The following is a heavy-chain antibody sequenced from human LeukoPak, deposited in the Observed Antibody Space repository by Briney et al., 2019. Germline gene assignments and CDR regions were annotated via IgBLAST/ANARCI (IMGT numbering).Heavy chain of an antibody. D-gene: IGHD2-2*01. CDR1: GFTFSSYS. CDR2: ISSSSSTM. J-gene: IGHJ6*03. CDR3: ARLPVVPAAIIYYCYYYMDV. Sequence: PGGSLRLSCAASGFTFSSYSMNWVRQAPGKGLEWVSYISSSSSTMYYADSVKGRFTISRDNAKNSLYLQMNSLRAEDTAGYYCARLPVVPAAIIYYCYYYMDVWGKGTTVTVSS. V-gene: IGHV3-48*01.